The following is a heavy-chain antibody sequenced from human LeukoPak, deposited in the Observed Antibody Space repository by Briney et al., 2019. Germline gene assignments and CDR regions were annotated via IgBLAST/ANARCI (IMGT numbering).Heavy chain of an antibody. Sequence: PRGSLRLSCAASGFSLRSSEMNWVRQAPGKGPEWVAHINSADNVEYYTDSVRGRFTMSRDNAKDLLYLQMNSLRDEDTAVYYCARDTVNGPFVISLDLWGQGVLVTVSS. CDR3: ARDTVNGPFVISLDL. CDR1: GFSLRSSE. CDR2: INSADNVE. V-gene: IGHV3-48*03. J-gene: IGHJ5*02. D-gene: IGHD2-8*01.